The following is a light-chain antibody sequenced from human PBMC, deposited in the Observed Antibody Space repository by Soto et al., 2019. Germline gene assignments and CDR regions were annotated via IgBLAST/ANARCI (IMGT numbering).Light chain of an antibody. CDR2: AAS. J-gene: IGKJ4*01. CDR1: QSISSY. CDR3: QQSYSNPL. Sequence: IPMTPSPSSLSASLGYGFTINCRASQSISSYLNWYQQKPGKAPKLLIYAASSLQSGVLSRFSGSGSGTDFTLTISSLQPEDFATYYCQQSYSNPLFGGGTKVDIK. V-gene: IGKV1-39*01.